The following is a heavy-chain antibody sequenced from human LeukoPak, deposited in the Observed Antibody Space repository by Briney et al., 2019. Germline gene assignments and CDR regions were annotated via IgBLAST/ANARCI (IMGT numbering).Heavy chain of an antibody. V-gene: IGHV5-51*01. CDR3: ARWPKWELHYYFDY. Sequence: GESLKISCKGSAYKFTSYWIGWVRQMPGKGLEWMGIIYPGDSDTRYSPSFQGQVTISADKSISTAYLQWSSLKASDTAMYYCARWPKWELHYYFDYWGQGTLVTVSS. J-gene: IGHJ4*02. CDR2: IYPGDSDT. D-gene: IGHD1-26*01. CDR1: AYKFTSYW.